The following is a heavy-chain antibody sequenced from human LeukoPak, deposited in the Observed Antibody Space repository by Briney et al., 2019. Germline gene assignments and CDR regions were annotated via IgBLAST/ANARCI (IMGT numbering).Heavy chain of an antibody. D-gene: IGHD6-13*01. CDR1: GGSISSYY. CDR2: IYYSGST. V-gene: IGHV4-59*01. J-gene: IGHJ4*02. CDR3: AREGSKAPPR. Sequence: PSETLSLTCTVSGGSISSYYWSWIRQPLGKGLEWIGYIYYSGSTNYNPSLKSRVTISVDTSKNQFSLKLSSVAAADTAVYYCAREGSKAPPRWGQGTLVTVSS.